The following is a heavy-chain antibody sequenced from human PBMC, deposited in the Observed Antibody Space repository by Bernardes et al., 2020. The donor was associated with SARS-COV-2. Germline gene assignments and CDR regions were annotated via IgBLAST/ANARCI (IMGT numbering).Heavy chain of an antibody. V-gene: IGHV5-51*01. J-gene: IGHJ3*01. Sequence: GASLNISSKGPGDTLYKNWSGWVRQVPGKGLGWVGIIHPADPDTRYSPSLRGQVTISADRSTNTAYLQWCSLKASDTAMYYCARGVPGIAFDVWGQGTMVTVSS. CDR2: IHPADPDT. D-gene: IGHD6-13*01. CDR3: ARGVPGIAFDV. CDR1: GDTLYKNW.